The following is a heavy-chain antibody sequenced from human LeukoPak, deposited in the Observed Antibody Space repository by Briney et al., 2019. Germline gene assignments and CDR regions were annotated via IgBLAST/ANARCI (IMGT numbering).Heavy chain of an antibody. D-gene: IGHD1-1*01. J-gene: IGHJ6*03. CDR1: GGTFSSYA. CDR3: ARGNWNDVGPYYYCMDV. V-gene: IGHV1-69*05. Sequence: SVKVSCKASGGTFSSYAISWVRQAPGQGLEWMGGIIPIFGTANYAQKFQGRVTITTDESTSTAYMELSSLRSEDTAVYYCARGNWNDVGPYYYCMDVWGKGTTVTVSS. CDR2: IIPIFGTA.